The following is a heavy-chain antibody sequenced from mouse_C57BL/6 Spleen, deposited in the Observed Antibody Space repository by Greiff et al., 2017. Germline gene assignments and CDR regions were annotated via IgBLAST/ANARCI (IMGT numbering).Heavy chain of an antibody. Sequence: EVQLQQSGPELVKPGASVKISCKASGYTFTDYYMNWVKQSHGKSLEWIGDINPNNGGTSYNQKFTGKATLNVDKSSSTAYMALRILTSEDAAVYYCACLCVVATPYWYFDFWGTGTTLTVSS. CDR3: ACLCVVATPYWYFDF. CDR1: GYTFTDYY. CDR2: INPNNGGT. V-gene: IGHV1-26*01. J-gene: IGHJ1*03. D-gene: IGHD1-1*01.